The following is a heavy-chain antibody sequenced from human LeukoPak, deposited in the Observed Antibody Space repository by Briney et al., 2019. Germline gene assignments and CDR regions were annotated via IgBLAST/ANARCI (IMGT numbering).Heavy chain of an antibody. V-gene: IGHV4-39*01. J-gene: IGHJ4*02. D-gene: IGHD5-12*01. CDR1: GGSISSSSYY. CDR3: ARLEVVRGYDFDY. Sequence: PSETLSLTCTVSGGSISSSSYYWGWIRQPPGKGLEWIGTIHHSGITHYNPSVESRITISIDTSRNRFSLQLRSVTAADTAMYFCARLEVVRGYDFDYWGQGILVTVSS. CDR2: IHHSGIT.